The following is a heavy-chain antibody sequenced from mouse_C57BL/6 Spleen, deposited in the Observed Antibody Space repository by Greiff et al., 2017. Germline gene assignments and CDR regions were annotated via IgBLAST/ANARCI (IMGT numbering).Heavy chain of an antibody. CDR3: AREDLYYGSSPPDY. V-gene: IGHV1-81*01. CDR2: IYPRSGNT. Sequence: QVQLQQSGAELARPGASVKLSCKASGYTFTSYGISWVKQRTGQGLEWIGEIYPRSGNTYYNEKFKGKATLTADKSSSTAYMELRSLTSEDSAVYFCAREDLYYGSSPPDYWGQGTTLTVSS. J-gene: IGHJ2*01. D-gene: IGHD1-1*01. CDR1: GYTFTSYG.